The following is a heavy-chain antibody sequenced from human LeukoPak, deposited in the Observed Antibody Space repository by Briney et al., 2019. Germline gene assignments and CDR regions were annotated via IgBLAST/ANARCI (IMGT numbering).Heavy chain of an antibody. CDR2: ISAYNGNT. CDR1: GYSFSTYG. J-gene: IGHJ4*02. CDR3: ARDIYYGSGTYYTF. V-gene: IGHV1-18*01. Sequence: APVKVSCKASGYSFSTYGISWVRQAPGQGLEWMGWISAYNGNTNYAQRLQGRVTMTTDTSTSTAYLELRSLTSDDTAVYYCARDIYYGSGTYYTFWGQGTLVTVSS. D-gene: IGHD3-10*01.